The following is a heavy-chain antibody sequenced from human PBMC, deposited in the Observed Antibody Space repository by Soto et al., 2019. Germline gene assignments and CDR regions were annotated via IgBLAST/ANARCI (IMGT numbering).Heavy chain of an antibody. CDR3: AREERYGSGSYYDYYYYYMDV. CDR2: IYYSGST. CDR1: GGSISSGGYY. J-gene: IGHJ6*03. V-gene: IGHV4-31*03. Sequence: SETLSLTCTVSGGSISSGGYYWSWIRQHPGKGLEWIGYIYYSGSTYYNPSLKSRVTISVDTSKNQFSLKLSSVTAADTAVYYCAREERYGSGSYYDYYYYYMDVWGKGTTVTVSS. D-gene: IGHD3-10*01.